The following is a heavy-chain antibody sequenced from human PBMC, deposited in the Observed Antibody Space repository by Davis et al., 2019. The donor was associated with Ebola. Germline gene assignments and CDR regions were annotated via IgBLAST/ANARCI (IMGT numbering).Heavy chain of an antibody. J-gene: IGHJ6*02. D-gene: IGHD5-24*01. Sequence: SETLSLTCTVPGGSISSSSYYWGWLRDPPRKGLEWIGSIYYSGSTYYNPSLKSRVTISVDTSKNQFSLKLSSVTAADTAVYYCARRRDGYNYDYGMDVWGQGTTVTVSS. CDR1: GGSISSSSYY. CDR2: IYYSGST. CDR3: ARRRDGYNYDYGMDV. V-gene: IGHV4-39*07.